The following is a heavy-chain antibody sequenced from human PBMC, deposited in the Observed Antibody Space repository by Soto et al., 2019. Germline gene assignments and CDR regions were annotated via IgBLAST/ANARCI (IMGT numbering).Heavy chain of an antibody. CDR1: GFTFSSYA. J-gene: IGHJ6*02. CDR3: ARAHYSNSLWYGMEV. Sequence: QVQLVESGGGVVQPGRSLRLSCAASGFTFSSYAMHWVRQAPGKGLEWVAVISYDGSNKYYADSVKGRFTISRDNSKNALYLQMNSLRAEDTAVYYCARAHYSNSLWYGMEVWGQGTTVTVS. D-gene: IGHD4-4*01. V-gene: IGHV3-30-3*01. CDR2: ISYDGSNK.